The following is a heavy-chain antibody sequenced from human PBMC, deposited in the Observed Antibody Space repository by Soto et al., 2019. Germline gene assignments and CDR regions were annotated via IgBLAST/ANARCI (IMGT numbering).Heavy chain of an antibody. Sequence: PGESLKISCKGSGYSFTSYWISWVRQMPGKGLEWMGRIDPSDSYTNYSPSFQGHVTISADKSISTAYLQWSSLKASDTAMYYCARRTVYYDILTGYYPSWFDTWGQGTLVTVSS. D-gene: IGHD3-9*01. CDR2: IDPSDSYT. V-gene: IGHV5-10-1*01. CDR1: GYSFTSYW. J-gene: IGHJ5*02. CDR3: ARRTVYYDILTGYYPSWFDT.